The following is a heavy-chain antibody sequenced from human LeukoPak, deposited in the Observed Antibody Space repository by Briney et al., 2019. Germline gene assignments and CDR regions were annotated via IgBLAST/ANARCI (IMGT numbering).Heavy chain of an antibody. Sequence: PGGSLRLSCAASGFTFSSYSMNWVRQAPGKGLEWVSYISSSSSSTIYYADSVKGRFTISRDNAKNSLYLQMNSLRVEDTAVYYCARDLWQIPPSLIAADGAIDYWGQGTLVTVSS. J-gene: IGHJ4*02. CDR2: ISSSSSSTI. CDR3: ARDLWQIPPSLIAADGAIDY. D-gene: IGHD6-13*01. V-gene: IGHV3-48*01. CDR1: GFTFSSYS.